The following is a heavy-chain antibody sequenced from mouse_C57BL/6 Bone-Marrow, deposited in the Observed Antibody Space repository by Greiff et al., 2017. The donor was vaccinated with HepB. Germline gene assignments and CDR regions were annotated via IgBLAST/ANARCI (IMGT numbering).Heavy chain of an antibody. CDR1: GFSLSTFGMG. CDR2: IWWDDDK. D-gene: IGHD1-1*01. V-gene: IGHV8-8*01. J-gene: IGHJ4*01. CDR3: ARSSYGSGKNYYAMDY. Sequence: QVTLKVSGPGILQPSQTLSLTCSFSGFSLSTFGMGVGWIRQPSGKGLEWLAHIWWDDDKYYNPALKSRLTISKDTSKNQVFLKIANVDTADTATYYCARSSYGSGKNYYAMDYWGQGTSVTVSS.